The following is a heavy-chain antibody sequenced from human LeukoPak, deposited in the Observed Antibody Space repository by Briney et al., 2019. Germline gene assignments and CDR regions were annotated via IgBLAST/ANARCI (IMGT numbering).Heavy chain of an antibody. J-gene: IGHJ4*02. D-gene: IGHD3-9*01. CDR2: INHSGST. Sequence: SETLSLTCAVYGGSFSGYYWSWIRQAPGKGLEWIGEINHSGSTNYNPALKSRGTISVDTSKNQFSLKLSPVTAADTAVYYCARARPMSYYDILTGYYQNPYYFDYWGQGTLVTVSS. V-gene: IGHV4-34*01. CDR3: ARARPMSYYDILTGYYQNPYYFDY. CDR1: GGSFSGYY.